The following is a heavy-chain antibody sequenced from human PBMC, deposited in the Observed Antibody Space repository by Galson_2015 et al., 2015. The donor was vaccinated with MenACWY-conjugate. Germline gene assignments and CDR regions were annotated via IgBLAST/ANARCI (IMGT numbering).Heavy chain of an antibody. J-gene: IGHJ5*01. V-gene: IGHV3-53*01. CDR1: GFSVTDNC. CDR2: VVGVGDT. D-gene: IGHD2-8*01. Sequence: SLRISCAVSGFSVTDNCLSWVRQAPGKGPEWIALVVGVGDTIYADSVRGRYTVSRDNFKKKVILQMNSLRAEDTAVYRGSRGYFWCSYLRALGQGAQVTVSS. CDR3: SRGYFWCSYLRA.